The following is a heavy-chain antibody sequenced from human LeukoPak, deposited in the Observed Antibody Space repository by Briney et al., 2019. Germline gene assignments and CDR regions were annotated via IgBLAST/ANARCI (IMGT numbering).Heavy chain of an antibody. D-gene: IGHD3-10*01. CDR2: ISSSSIYT. V-gene: IGHV3-11*06. J-gene: IGHJ4*02. Sequence: GGSLRLSCAASGFTFSDYYMSWIRQAPGKGLEWVSYISSSSIYTNYADSVKGRFTISRDNAKNSLYLQMNSLRAEDTAVYYCARDPIYYYGSGSYSNAYFDYWGQGTLVTVSS. CDR3: ARDPIYYYGSGSYSNAYFDY. CDR1: GFTFSDYY.